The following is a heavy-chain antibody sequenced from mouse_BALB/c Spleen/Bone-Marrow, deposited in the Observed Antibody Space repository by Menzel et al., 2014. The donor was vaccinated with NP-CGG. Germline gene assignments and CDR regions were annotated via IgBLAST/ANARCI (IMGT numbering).Heavy chain of an antibody. Sequence: QVQLQQSGAELVRPGASVKLSCKTSGYIFTSYWIHWVKQRSGQGLEWIARIYPGSGSTYYNEKSEGKATLTADKSSSTAYIQLSSLKSEDSAVYFCASGVTTGWFVYWGQGTLVTVSA. CDR1: GYIFTSYW. CDR3: ASGVTTGWFVY. V-gene: IGHV1-76*01. J-gene: IGHJ3*01. CDR2: IYPGSGST. D-gene: IGHD2-2*01.